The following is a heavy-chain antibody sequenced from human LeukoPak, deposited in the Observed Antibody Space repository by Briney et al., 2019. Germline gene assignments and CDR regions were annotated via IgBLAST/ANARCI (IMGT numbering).Heavy chain of an antibody. Sequence: GGSLRLSCAASGFTFSSYGMHWVRQAPGKGLQWVAFIWYDGSNKYYADSVKGRFTISRDNSKNSLYLQMNSLRAEDTAVYYCARANDLIDYWGQGTLVTVSS. CDR1: GFTFSSYG. CDR2: IWYDGSNK. V-gene: IGHV3-33*01. CDR3: ARANDLIDY. J-gene: IGHJ4*02.